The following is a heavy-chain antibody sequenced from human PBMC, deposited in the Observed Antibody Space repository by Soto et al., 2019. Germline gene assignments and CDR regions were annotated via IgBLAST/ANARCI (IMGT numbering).Heavy chain of an antibody. CDR3: AKEVSGSYLGY. J-gene: IGHJ4*02. CDR2: ISYDGSNK. CDR1: GFTFSSYG. V-gene: IGHV3-30*18. Sequence: QVQLVESGGGVVQPGRSLRLSCAASGFTFSSYGMHWVRQAPGKGLEWVAVISYDGSNKYYADSVKGRFTISRDNSKNTLYLQMSSLRAEDTAVYYCAKEVSGSYLGYWGQGTLVTVSS. D-gene: IGHD1-26*01.